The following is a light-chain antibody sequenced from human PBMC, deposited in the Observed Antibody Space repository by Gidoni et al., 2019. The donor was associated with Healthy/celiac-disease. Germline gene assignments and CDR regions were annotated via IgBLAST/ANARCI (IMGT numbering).Light chain of an antibody. J-gene: IGKJ1*01. V-gene: IGKV3-15*01. CDR3: QQYNNWPPVT. CDR2: GAS. Sequence: EIVMPHAPATLSVSAGERATLSCRASQSVSSNLAWYQQKPGQAPRLLIYGASTRATGIPARFSGSGSGTEFTLTISSLQSEDFAVYYCQQYNNWPPVTFGQGTKVEIK. CDR1: QSVSSN.